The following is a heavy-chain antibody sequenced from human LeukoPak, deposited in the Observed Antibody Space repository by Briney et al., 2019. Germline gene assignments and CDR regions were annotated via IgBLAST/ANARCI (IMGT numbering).Heavy chain of an antibody. V-gene: IGHV4-61*02. J-gene: IGHJ6*03. CDR1: GDSMRSDSYF. Sequence: SETLSLTCTVSGDSMRSDSYFWSWIRQPARKGLEWIGRSYSSGNTYYNPSLESRVTISLDTPRNQFSLKVSSVTAADTAVYYCATARADYGDYNSFYYMDVWGKGTTVTVSS. CDR2: SYSSGNT. CDR3: ATARADYGDYNSFYYMDV. D-gene: IGHD4-17*01.